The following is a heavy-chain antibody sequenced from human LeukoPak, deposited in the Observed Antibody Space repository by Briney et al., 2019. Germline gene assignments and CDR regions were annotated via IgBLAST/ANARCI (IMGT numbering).Heavy chain of an antibody. CDR2: IIPIFGTA. Sequence: SVKVSCKASVGTFSSYAISWVRQAPGQGLEWMGGIIPIFGTANYAQKFQGRVTITADESTSTAYMELSSLRSEDTAVYYCARATSGSYYGPPSALGYWGQGTLVTVSS. CDR3: ARATSGSYYGPPSALGY. CDR1: VGTFSSYA. J-gene: IGHJ4*02. V-gene: IGHV1-69*13. D-gene: IGHD1-26*01.